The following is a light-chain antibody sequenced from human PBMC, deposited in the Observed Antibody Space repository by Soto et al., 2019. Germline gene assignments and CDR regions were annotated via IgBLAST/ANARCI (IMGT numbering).Light chain of an antibody. CDR1: QSISSW. CDR2: DAS. J-gene: IGKJ1*01. CDR3: QQYNSYSWT. V-gene: IGKV1-5*01. Sequence: DIQMTQSPSTLSTSAGDRVTITCRASQSISSWLAWYQQKPGKPPKLLIYDASSLERGVPSRFSGSGSGTEFTLTISSLQPDDFATYYCQQYNSYSWTFGQGTKVEIK.